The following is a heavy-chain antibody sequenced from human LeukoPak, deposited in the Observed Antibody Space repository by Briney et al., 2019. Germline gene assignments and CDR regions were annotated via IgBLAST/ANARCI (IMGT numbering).Heavy chain of an antibody. J-gene: IGHJ4*02. Sequence: GGSLRLSCAASGFTFSSYGMHWVRQAPGKGLEWVAVISYDGSNKYYADSVKGRFTISRDNSKNTLYLQINSLRAEDTAVYYCAKDRGTPNEYYFDYWGQGTMVSVSS. CDR3: AKDRGTPNEYYFDY. CDR2: ISYDGSNK. V-gene: IGHV3-30*18. D-gene: IGHD1-1*01. CDR1: GFTFSSYG.